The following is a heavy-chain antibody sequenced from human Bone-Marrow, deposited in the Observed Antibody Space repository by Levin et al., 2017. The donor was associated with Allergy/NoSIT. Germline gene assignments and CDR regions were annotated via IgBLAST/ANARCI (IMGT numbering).Heavy chain of an antibody. CDR3: ARGYYGTGGYRWALFDY. D-gene: IGHD3-22*01. Sequence: GESLKISCGASGFTFSSYWMHWVRQAPGKGLAWVSRVNTDGSSTSYADSVKGRFTISRDNAKNILYLQMNSLRAEDTALYYCARGYYGTGGYRWALFDYWGQGILVTVST. J-gene: IGHJ4*02. V-gene: IGHV3-74*01. CDR1: GFTFSSYW. CDR2: VNTDGSST.